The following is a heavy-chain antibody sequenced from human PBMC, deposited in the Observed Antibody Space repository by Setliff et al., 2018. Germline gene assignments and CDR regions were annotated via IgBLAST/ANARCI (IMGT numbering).Heavy chain of an antibody. D-gene: IGHD3-22*01. Sequence: SETLSLTCTVSGGSISSSRYYWGWIRQPPGKGLEWIGEINHSGSTNYNPSLKSRVTISVDTSKNQFSLKLSSVTAADTAVYYCARGKIRITMIVVPTGGAFDIWGQGTMVTV. CDR2: INHSGST. V-gene: IGHV4-39*07. CDR1: GGSISSSRYY. J-gene: IGHJ3*02. CDR3: ARGKIRITMIVVPTGGAFDI.